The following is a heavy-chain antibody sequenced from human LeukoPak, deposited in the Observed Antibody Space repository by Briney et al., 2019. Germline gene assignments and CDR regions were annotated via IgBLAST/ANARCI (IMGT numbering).Heavy chain of an antibody. D-gene: IGHD1-14*01. CDR2: VHHSEHS. CDR1: GVSVNSHY. V-gene: IGHV4-59*02. Sequence: SETLSLTCSVSGVSVNSHYWSWIRQSPGKGLEWIAYVHHSEHSNSNPSLKSRVTTSVDTSGNHFSLKLTAWTAADTAVYYWARGFTGQYDPRGQGILVTVSS. CDR3: ARGFTGQYDP. J-gene: IGHJ5*02.